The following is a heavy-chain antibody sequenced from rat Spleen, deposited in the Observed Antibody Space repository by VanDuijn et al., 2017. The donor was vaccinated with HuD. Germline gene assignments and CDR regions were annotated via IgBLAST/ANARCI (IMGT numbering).Heavy chain of an antibody. CDR3: ARDGTY. J-gene: IGHJ2*01. CDR2: IWSGGTS. V-gene: IGHV2-30*01. Sequence: QVQLKESGPGLVQPSQTLSLTCTVAGFSLTSYNVHLVRQPPAKGLEWMGAIWSGGTSDYNSVLKSRLSISRDTSKNQAFLKMDNLQTEDTATYFCARDGTYWGQGVMVTVSS. CDR1: GFSLTSYN.